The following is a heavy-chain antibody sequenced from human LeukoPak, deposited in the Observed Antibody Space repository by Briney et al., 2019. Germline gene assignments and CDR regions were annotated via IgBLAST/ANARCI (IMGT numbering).Heavy chain of an antibody. CDR1: GFTFSSFA. J-gene: IGHJ4*02. V-gene: IGHV3-30*04. CDR3: ARDLFDDRGPFDY. CDR2: ISYDGSNN. Sequence: PGGSLRLSCAASGFTFSSFALHWVRQAPGKGLEWVAVISYDGSNNYYADSVKGRFSVSRDKSKNTLSLQMNSLRVEDTAVYYCARDLFDDRGPFDYWGQGTLVTVSS.